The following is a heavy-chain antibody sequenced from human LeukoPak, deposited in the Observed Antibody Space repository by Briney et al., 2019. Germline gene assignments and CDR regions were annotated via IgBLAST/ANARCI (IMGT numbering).Heavy chain of an antibody. CDR1: GFSLSTSGMC. J-gene: IGHJ4*02. Sequence: SGPALVKPTQTLTLTCTFSGFSLSTSGMCVSWIRQPPGKALEWLALIDWDDDKYYSTSLKTRLTISKDTSKNQVVLTMTNMDPVDTATYYCARINSNDGSYYRRKCTTGVDYWGQGTLVTVSS. D-gene: IGHD1-26*01. CDR3: ARINSNDGSYYRRKCTTGVDY. CDR2: IDWDDDK. V-gene: IGHV2-70*01.